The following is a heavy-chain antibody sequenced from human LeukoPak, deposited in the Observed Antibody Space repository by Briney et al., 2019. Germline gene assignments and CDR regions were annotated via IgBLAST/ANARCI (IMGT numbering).Heavy chain of an antibody. CDR3: ARMDDLGGMDV. CDR2: INPNSGGT. Sequence: ASVKVSCKASGYTFTGYYMHWVRHAPGQGLEWMGWINPNSGGTNYAQKFQGTVTMTRGTSIGTAYMELSRLRSDDTAVYYCARMDDLGGMDVWGQGTTVTVSS. J-gene: IGHJ6*02. CDR1: GYTFTGYY. V-gene: IGHV1-2*02. D-gene: IGHD3-16*01.